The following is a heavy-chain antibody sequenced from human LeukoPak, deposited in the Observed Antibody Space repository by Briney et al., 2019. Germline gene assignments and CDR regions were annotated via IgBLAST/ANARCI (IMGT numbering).Heavy chain of an antibody. Sequence: SGGSLRLSCSASGFTFSSYAMHWVRQAPGKGLEYVSAICSNGGSTYYADSVKGRFTISRDNSKNTLYLQMSSLRAEDTAVYYCVKGGYGSGSYYQYFDYWGQGTLVTVSS. CDR3: VKGGYGSGSYYQYFDY. V-gene: IGHV3-64D*06. CDR1: GFTFSSYA. J-gene: IGHJ4*02. D-gene: IGHD3-10*01. CDR2: ICSNGGST.